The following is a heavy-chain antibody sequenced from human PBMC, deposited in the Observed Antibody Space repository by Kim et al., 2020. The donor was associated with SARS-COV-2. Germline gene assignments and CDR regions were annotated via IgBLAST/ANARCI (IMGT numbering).Heavy chain of an antibody. CDR2: K. D-gene: IGHD4-4*01. J-gene: IGHJ4*02. CDR3: ARGPNYSPFDY. V-gene: IGHV3-7*04. Sequence: KYYDDSVMGRFTISRDNDKNSLFLQMNSLRAEDTAVYYCARGPNYSPFDYWGQGTLVTVSS.